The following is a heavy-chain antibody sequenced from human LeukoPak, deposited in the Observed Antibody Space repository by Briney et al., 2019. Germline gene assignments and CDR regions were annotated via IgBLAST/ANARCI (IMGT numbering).Heavy chain of an antibody. J-gene: IGHJ5*02. CDR3: ARDTVLGVKNWFDP. CDR2: IHISGST. D-gene: IGHD3-3*02. CDR1: GGSISSGSYC. V-gene: IGHV4-61*09. Sequence: SETLSLTCTVSGGSISSGSYCWSWIRQSAGKGLEWIGHIHISGSTNYNPSLKSRVTMSVDTSKNQFSLKLSSVTAADTAVYYCARDTVLGVKNWFDPWGQGTLVTVSS.